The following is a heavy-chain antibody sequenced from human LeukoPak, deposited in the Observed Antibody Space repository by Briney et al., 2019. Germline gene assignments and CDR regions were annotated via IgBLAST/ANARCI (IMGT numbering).Heavy chain of an antibody. CDR2: IYYSGST. Sequence: SETLSLTCTVSGGSISSGGYYWSWIRQHPGKGLEWIGYIYYSGSTYYNPSLKSRLTISVDTSKNQFSLNLSSVTAADTAVYYCASAYLIRDAFDIWGQGTMVTVSS. CDR1: GGSISSGGYY. V-gene: IGHV4-31*03. CDR3: ASAYLIRDAFDI. D-gene: IGHD3-16*01. J-gene: IGHJ3*02.